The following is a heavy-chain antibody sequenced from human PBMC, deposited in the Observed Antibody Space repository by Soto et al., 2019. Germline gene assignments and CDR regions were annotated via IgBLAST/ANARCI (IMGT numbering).Heavy chain of an antibody. CDR2: INHSGST. J-gene: IGHJ1*01. CDR1: GGSFSGYY. V-gene: IGHV4-34*01. CDR3: ARRLFSGWSNPTRGYFQH. Sequence: QVQLQQWGAGLLKPSETLSLTCAVYGGSFSGYYWSWIRQPPGKGLEWIGEINHSGSTNYNPSLKSRVTISVDTSKNQFSLKLGSVTAADTAVYYCARRLFSGWSNPTRGYFQHWGQGTLVTVSS. D-gene: IGHD6-19*01.